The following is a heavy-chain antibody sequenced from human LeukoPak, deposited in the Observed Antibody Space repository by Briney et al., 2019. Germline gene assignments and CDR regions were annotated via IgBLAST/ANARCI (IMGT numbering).Heavy chain of an antibody. V-gene: IGHV3-30-3*02. CDR1: GFTFSTYP. J-gene: IGHJ4*02. Sequence: GGSLRLSCTASGFTFSTYPIHWVRQAPGKGLEWVAVIADDGKDKHYVESVKGRFTISRDNSKNTLYLQMNSLRAEDTAVYYCAKHYDYVWGSYPQGEGYFDYWGQGTLVTVSS. D-gene: IGHD3-16*02. CDR2: IADDGKDK. CDR3: AKHYDYVWGSYPQGEGYFDY.